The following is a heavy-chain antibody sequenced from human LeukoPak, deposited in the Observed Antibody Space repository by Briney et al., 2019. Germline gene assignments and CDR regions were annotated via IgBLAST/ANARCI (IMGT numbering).Heavy chain of an antibody. CDR3: AKDREVVEQYSYDGITG. V-gene: IGHV3-30*18. D-gene: IGHD2-15*01. Sequence: GGSLRLSCAASGFTFSRYDTHWVRQAPGKGLEWVAVISYDGSNKYYADSVKGRFTISRDYSKNTLYLQMNSLRAEDTAVYYCAKDREVVEQYSYDGITGCGQATTVTVSS. J-gene: IGHJ6*02. CDR1: GFTFSRYD. CDR2: ISYDGSNK.